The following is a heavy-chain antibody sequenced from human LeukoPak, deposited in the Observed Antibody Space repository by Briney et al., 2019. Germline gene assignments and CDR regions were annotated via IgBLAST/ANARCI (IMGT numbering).Heavy chain of an antibody. D-gene: IGHD3-22*01. CDR1: GFTVSSNY. V-gene: IGHV3-7*04. Sequence: GSLRLSCAASGFTVSSNYMSWVRQAPGKGLEWVANIKEDGSEKYYVDSVEGRFTISRDNAKNSLYLQMNSLRAEDTAVYYCARSSYYYDSSANYWGQGTMVTVSS. CDR2: IKEDGSEK. J-gene: IGHJ4*02. CDR3: ARSSYYYDSSANY.